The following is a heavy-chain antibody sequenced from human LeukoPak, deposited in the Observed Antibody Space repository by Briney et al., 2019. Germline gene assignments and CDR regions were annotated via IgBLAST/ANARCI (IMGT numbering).Heavy chain of an antibody. D-gene: IGHD6-19*01. CDR3: AMSSGSPYFDY. J-gene: IGHJ4*02. CDR2: VSTTGDT. Sequence: SETLSLTCTFSSGSISTYFWTWIRQPAGEGLEWLGRVSTTGDTSYNPSLKSRVTMSVDTSKNQFSLKLSSVTVADTAVYYCAMSSGSPYFDYWGQGTLVTVSS. CDR1: SGSISTYF. V-gene: IGHV4-4*07.